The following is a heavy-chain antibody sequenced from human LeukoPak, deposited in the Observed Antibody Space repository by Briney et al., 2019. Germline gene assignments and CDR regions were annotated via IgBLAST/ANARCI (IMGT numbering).Heavy chain of an antibody. CDR1: GFTVSSNY. D-gene: IGHD2-2*01. Sequence: PGGSLRLSCAASGFTVSSNYMSWVHQAPGKGLEWVSVIYSGGSTYYADSVKGRFTISRDNSKNTLYLQMNSLRAEDTAVYYCARDIVVVPAARDYWGQGTLVTVSS. V-gene: IGHV3-66*02. CDR2: IYSGGST. J-gene: IGHJ4*02. CDR3: ARDIVVVPAARDY.